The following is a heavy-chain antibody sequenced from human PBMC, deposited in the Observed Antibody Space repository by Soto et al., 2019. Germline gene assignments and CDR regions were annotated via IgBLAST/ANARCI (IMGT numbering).Heavy chain of an antibody. CDR3: AKGRKPDHDDGLCAFDS. D-gene: IGHD3-3*01. J-gene: IGHJ4*02. CDR1: GRTFRSYA. CDR2: ISGGGAGT. V-gene: IGHV3-23*01. Sequence: GGSLRLSCVVSGRTFRSYAMSWVRQAPGKGLEWVSGISGGGAGTYYADSVKGRFTISRDPSTTTLFLDMYSLGAEDTAIYYCAKGRKPDHDDGLCAFDSWGQGTQVTVSS.